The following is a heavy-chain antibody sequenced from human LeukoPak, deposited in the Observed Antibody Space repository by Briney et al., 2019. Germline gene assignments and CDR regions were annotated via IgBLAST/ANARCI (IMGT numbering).Heavy chain of an antibody. CDR3: AYLEWLIPCNWFDP. V-gene: IGHV4-39*01. Sequence: SETLSLTCTVSGCSISSSSYYWGWIRQPPGKGLEWIGNIYYSGSTYYHPSLKSRVTISVDTSNNQFSLKLSSVTAADTAVYYCAYLEWLIPCNWFDPWGQGTLVTVS. D-gene: IGHD3-3*01. J-gene: IGHJ5*02. CDR2: IYYSGST. CDR1: GCSISSSSYY.